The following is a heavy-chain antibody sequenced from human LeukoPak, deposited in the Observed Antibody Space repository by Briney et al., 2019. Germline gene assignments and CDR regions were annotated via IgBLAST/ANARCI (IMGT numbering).Heavy chain of an antibody. CDR1: GFTFSSYA. CDR3: AKAQVGATGFDY. V-gene: IGHV3-23*01. Sequence: GGSLRLSCAASGFTFSSYAMSWVRQAPGKGLEWVSAISGSGGSTYYADSVKGRFTISRDNSKNTLYLQMNSLRAEGTAVYYCAKAQVGATGFDYWGQGTLVTVSS. D-gene: IGHD1-26*01. J-gene: IGHJ4*02. CDR2: ISGSGGST.